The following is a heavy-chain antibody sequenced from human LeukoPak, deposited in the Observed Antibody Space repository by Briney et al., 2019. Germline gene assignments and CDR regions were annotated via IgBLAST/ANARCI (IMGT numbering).Heavy chain of an antibody. D-gene: IGHD2-2*01. CDR2: INSDGSST. Sequence: GGSLRLSCAASGFTFSSYWMHWVRQAPGKGLGWVSRINSDGSSTSYADSVKGRFTISRDNDKNTLYLQMNSLRAEDTAVYYCARGGDIVVVPAAMGIDYWGQGTLVTVSS. V-gene: IGHV3-74*01. J-gene: IGHJ4*02. CDR3: ARGGDIVVVPAAMGIDY. CDR1: GFTFSSYW.